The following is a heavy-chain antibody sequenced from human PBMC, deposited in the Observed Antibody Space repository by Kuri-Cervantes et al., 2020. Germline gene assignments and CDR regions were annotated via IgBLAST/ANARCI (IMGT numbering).Heavy chain of an antibody. CDR2: MNPNSGNT. V-gene: IGHV1-8*02. D-gene: IGHD5-24*01. J-gene: IGHJ5*02. CDR3: ARGVPRLMATIMGWFDP. CDR1: GYTFTGYY. Sequence: ASVKVSCKASGYTFTGYYMHWVRQATGQGLEWMGWMNPNSGNTGYAQKFQGRVTMTRNTSISTAYMELRSLRSDDTAVYYCARGVPRLMATIMGWFDPWGQGTLVTVSS.